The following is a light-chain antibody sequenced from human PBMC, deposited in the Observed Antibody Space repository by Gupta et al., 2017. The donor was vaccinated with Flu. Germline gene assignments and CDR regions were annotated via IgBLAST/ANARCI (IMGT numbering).Light chain of an antibody. J-gene: IGKJ4*01. CDR3: LQTYSISPNT. Sequence: HSPSSLSASVGDRVIITCRASQSISSYLHWYQQKPGKAPKLLFYAASSLQSGVPSRFSGSGSGADFTLTTSRLQPDGFATYSCLQTYSISPNTFVG. V-gene: IGKV1-39*01. CDR1: QSISSY. CDR2: AAS.